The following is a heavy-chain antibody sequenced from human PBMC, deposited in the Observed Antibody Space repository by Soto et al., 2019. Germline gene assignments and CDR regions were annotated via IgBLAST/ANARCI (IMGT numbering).Heavy chain of an antibody. CDR2: IRSKANSYAT. CDR1: GVTFSGSA. J-gene: IGHJ4*02. Sequence: EVQLVESGGGLVQPGGSLKLSCAASGVTFSGSAMHWVRQASGKGLEWVGRIRSKANSYATAYAVSVKGRFTICRDDSRNTAYLPMNSLKTEDTAVYYCARGVYDFWSGHPKRLDYWGQGTVVTVSS. CDR3: ARGVYDFWSGHPKRLDY. D-gene: IGHD3-3*01. V-gene: IGHV3-73*02.